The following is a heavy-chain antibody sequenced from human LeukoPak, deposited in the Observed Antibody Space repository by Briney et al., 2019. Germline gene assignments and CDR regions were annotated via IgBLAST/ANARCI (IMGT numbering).Heavy chain of an antibody. Sequence: GGSLRLSCAASGFTFSSYSMNWVRQAPGKGLEWVSYISSSSSTIYYADSVKGRFTISRDNAKNSLYLQMNSLRAEDTAVYYCARDRTTVIPYYYYGMDVWGQGTTVTVSS. CDR2: ISSSSSTI. CDR3: ARDRTTVIPYYYYGMDV. V-gene: IGHV3-48*01. J-gene: IGHJ6*02. D-gene: IGHD4-17*01. CDR1: GFTFSSYS.